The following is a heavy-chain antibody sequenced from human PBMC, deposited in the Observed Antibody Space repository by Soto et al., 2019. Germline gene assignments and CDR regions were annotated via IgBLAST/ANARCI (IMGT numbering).Heavy chain of an antibody. CDR2: IIPIFGTA. D-gene: IGHD2-15*01. CDR1: GVTFSSYA. J-gene: IGHJ3*02. Sequence: ASVKVSCKASGVTFSSYAISWVRQAPGQGLEWMGGIIPIFGTANYAQKFQGRVTITADESTSTAYMELSSLRSEDTAVYYCARDGGYCSGGSCYANAFDIWGQGTMVTVS. V-gene: IGHV1-69*13. CDR3: ARDGGYCSGGSCYANAFDI.